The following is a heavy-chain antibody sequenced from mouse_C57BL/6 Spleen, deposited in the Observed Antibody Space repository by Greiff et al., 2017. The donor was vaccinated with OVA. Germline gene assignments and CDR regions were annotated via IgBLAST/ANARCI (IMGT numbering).Heavy chain of an antibody. V-gene: IGHV1-15*01. CDR1: GYTFTDYE. J-gene: IGHJ2*01. D-gene: IGHD1-1*01. CDR3: AERGTITTVVVDYFDY. CDR2: IDPETGGT. Sequence: VQLQESGAELVRPGASVTLSCKASGYTFTDYEMHWVKQTPVHGLEWIGAIDPETGGTAYNQKFKGKAILTADKSSSTAYMELRSLTSEDSAVFYYAERGTITTVVVDYFDYWGQGTTLTVSS.